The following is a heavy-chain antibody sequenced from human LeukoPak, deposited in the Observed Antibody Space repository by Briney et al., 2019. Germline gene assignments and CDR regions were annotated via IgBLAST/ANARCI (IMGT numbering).Heavy chain of an antibody. Sequence: GGSLRLSCAASGFTFSSYSMNWVRQAPGKGLEWVSYISSSSSTIYYADSVKGRFTISRDNAKNSLYLQMNSLRAEDTAVYYCARVSAVTTDYYYYGMDVWGQGTTVTVSS. V-gene: IGHV3-48*04. CDR3: ARVSAVTTDYYYYGMDV. J-gene: IGHJ6*02. D-gene: IGHD4-17*01. CDR1: GFTFSSYS. CDR2: ISSSSSTI.